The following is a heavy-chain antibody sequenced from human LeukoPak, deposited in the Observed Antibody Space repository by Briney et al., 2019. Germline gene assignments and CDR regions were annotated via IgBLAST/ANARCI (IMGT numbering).Heavy chain of an antibody. Sequence: GGSLRLSCAASGFTFSTYAMSWVRQAPGKGLEWVSGISGGGDRTFFADSVKGRFTISRDNSKNTLYLQMNSLRAEDTAVYYCARDHADCSGGRCHSISQDFYMDVWGKGTTVTVSS. CDR3: ARDHADCSGGRCHSISQDFYMDV. V-gene: IGHV3-23*01. J-gene: IGHJ6*03. D-gene: IGHD2-15*01. CDR2: ISGGGDRT. CDR1: GFTFSTYA.